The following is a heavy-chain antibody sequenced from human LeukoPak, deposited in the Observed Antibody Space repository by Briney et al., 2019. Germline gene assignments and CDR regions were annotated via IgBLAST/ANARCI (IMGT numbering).Heavy chain of an antibody. V-gene: IGHV4-59*01. Sequence: PPETLSLTCTVSGGSISNYWWSWIRQPPGKGLEWIGYVFDSGGTNYNPSPKSRVTISVDTSKKQFSLKLSSVTAADTAVYYCARGYSSSWNYFDYWGQGTLVTVSS. CDR2: VFDSGGT. CDR1: GGSISNYW. J-gene: IGHJ4*02. CDR3: ARGYSSSWNYFDY. D-gene: IGHD6-13*01.